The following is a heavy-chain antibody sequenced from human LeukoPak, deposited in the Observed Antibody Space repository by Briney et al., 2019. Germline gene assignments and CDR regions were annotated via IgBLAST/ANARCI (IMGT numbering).Heavy chain of an antibody. CDR3: AKAARSDSTDY. D-gene: IGHD2-21*02. J-gene: IGHJ4*02. V-gene: IGHV3-7*03. Sequence: GGSLRLSCAASGFTFSSYWMSWVRQAPGKGLEWVANIKQDGSEKYYVDSVKGRFTISRDNAKNTLYLQINSLRAEDTAVYYCAKAARSDSTDYWGQGTLVTVSS. CDR2: IKQDGSEK. CDR1: GFTFSSYW.